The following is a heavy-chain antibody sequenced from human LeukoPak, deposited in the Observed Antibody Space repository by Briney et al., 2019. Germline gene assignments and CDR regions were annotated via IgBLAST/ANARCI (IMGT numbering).Heavy chain of an antibody. CDR1: GGSISSYY. D-gene: IGHD6-13*01. CDR2: IYYSGST. CDR3: ARDSGYSSSWRSYYYYGMDV. Sequence: PSETLSLTCTVSGGSISSYYWSWIRRPPGKGLEWIGYIYYSGSTNYNPSLKSRVTISVDTSKNQFSLKLSSVTAADTAVYYCARDSGYSSSWRSYYYYGMDVWGQGTAVTVSS. V-gene: IGHV4-59*01. J-gene: IGHJ6*02.